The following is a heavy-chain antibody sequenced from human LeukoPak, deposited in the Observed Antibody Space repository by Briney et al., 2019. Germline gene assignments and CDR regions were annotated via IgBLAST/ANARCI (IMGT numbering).Heavy chain of an antibody. D-gene: IGHD6-19*01. CDR2: IKQEESEK. V-gene: IGHV3-7*01. Sequence: GGSLRLSCAVSGFTFSSYWMSWVRQAPGKGLEWVANIKQEESEKYYVDSVKGRYTIYRDNAKNSLYLQMNSLRAEDTAVYYCVRGGTSGWDWYFDLWGRGTLVTVSS. J-gene: IGHJ2*01. CDR3: VRGGTSGWDWYFDL. CDR1: GFTFSSYW.